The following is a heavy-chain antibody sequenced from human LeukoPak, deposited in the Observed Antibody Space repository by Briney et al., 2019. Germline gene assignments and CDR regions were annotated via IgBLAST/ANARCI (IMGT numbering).Heavy chain of an antibody. D-gene: IGHD3-10*01. CDR3: ARVVSPSRRYYFDY. CDR1: VYTFTNYG. Sequence: ASVNVSLQPSVYTFTNYGISWVRPAPGQGLAWMGWISAYNGNTNYAQKLQGRVTMTTDTSTSTAYMELRSLRSDDTAVYFCARVVSPSRRYYFDYWGQGTLVTVSS. J-gene: IGHJ4*02. CDR2: ISAYNGNT. V-gene: IGHV1-18*01.